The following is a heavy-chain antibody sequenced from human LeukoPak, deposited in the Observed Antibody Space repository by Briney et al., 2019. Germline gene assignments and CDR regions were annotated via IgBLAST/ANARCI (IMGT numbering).Heavy chain of an antibody. V-gene: IGHV4-59*08. J-gene: IGHJ3*02. CDR2: IYYSGST. CDR1: GGSISSYY. Sequence: SETLSLTCTVSGGSISSYYWSWIRQPPGKGLEGMGYIYYSGSTNYNPSLESRGTISVDTSTNQFSLRLSSVTAADTAVYYCARRGILTGYHDAFDIWGQGTMVTVSS. CDR3: ARRGILTGYHDAFDI. D-gene: IGHD3-9*01.